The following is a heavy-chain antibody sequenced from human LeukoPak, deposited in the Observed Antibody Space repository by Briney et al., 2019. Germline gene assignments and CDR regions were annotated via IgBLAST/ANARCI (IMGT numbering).Heavy chain of an antibody. CDR1: GFTISDYY. CDR2: ISSSSSYT. J-gene: IGHJ4*02. V-gene: IGHV3-11*06. CDR3: ARDQQDSGWYDY. D-gene: IGHD6-19*01. Sequence: PGGSLRLSCAASGFTISDYYMSWIRQAPGKGLEWVSYISSSSSYTNYADSVKGRFTISRDNAKNSLYLQMNSLRAEDTAVYYCARDQQDSGWYDYWGQGTLVTVSS.